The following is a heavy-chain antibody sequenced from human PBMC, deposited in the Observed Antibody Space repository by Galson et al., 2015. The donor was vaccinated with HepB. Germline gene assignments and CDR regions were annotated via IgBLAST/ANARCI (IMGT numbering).Heavy chain of an antibody. CDR3: ARLFGEVTVFDY. CDR1: GFTFSNAR. Sequence: SLRLSCAASGFTFSNARMRWVRQAPGKGLEWMANIKQDGSEKYYVDSVKGRFTISRDNAKNSLYLQMNSLRAEDTAVYYCARLFGEVTVFDYWGQGTLVTVSS. J-gene: IGHJ4*02. V-gene: IGHV3-7*03. D-gene: IGHD3-3*01. CDR2: IKQDGSEK.